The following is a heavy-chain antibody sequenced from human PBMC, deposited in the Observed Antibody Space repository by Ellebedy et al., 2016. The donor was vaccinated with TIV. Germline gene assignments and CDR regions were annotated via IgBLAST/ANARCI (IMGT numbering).Heavy chain of an antibody. D-gene: IGHD2-15*01. J-gene: IGHJ6*02. V-gene: IGHV3-49*03. CDR1: GFTFGDYA. Sequence: PGGSLRLSCTASGFTFGDYAMSWFRQAPGKGLEWVGFIRSKAYGGTTEYAASVKGRFTISRDDSKSIAYLQMNSLKTEDTAVYYCGVGVYCSGGSCYYYYGMDVWGQGTTVTVSS. CDR2: IRSKAYGGTT. CDR3: GVGVYCSGGSCYYYYGMDV.